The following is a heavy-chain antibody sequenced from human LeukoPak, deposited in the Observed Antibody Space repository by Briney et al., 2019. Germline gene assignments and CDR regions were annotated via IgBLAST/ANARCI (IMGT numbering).Heavy chain of an antibody. J-gene: IGHJ4*02. Sequence: GGALRLSCAASGVTFSSDAMHWGRQAPGEGREDGSAISSNGGSTYYANSVKGRFTISRDNSKNTLYLQMNSLRAEDTAVYYCANTYPPFWRGRGTNVDYWGPGTLVTVSS. CDR1: GVTFSSDA. V-gene: IGHV3-64*01. D-gene: IGHD3-3*01. CDR2: ISSNGGST. CDR3: ANTYPPFWRGRGTNVDY.